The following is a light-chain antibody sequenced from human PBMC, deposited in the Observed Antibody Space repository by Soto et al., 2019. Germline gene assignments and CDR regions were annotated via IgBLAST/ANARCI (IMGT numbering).Light chain of an antibody. J-gene: IGLJ3*02. V-gene: IGLV1-40*01. CDR3: QSYDSSRSGSRV. Sequence: QSVLTQPPSVSGAPGQRVSISCTGSNSNIGAGYDVNWYQQLPGTAPKLLIYATIDRPSGVPDRFSGSKSGASAFLVITGLQAEDEAAYYCQSYDSSRSGSRVFGGGTKLTVL. CDR1: NSNIGAGYD. CDR2: ATI.